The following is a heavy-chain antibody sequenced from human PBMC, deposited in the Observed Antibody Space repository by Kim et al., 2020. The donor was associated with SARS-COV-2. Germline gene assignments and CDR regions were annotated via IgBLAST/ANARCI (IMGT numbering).Heavy chain of an antibody. V-gene: IGHV3-64D*06. CDR1: GFTFSSYA. CDR2: ISSNGGST. J-gene: IGHJ4*02. D-gene: IGHD1-26*01. Sequence: GGSLRLSCSASGFTFSSYAMHWVRQAPGKGLEYVSAISSNGGSTYYADSVKGRFTISRDNSKNTLYLQMSSLRAEDTAVYYCVKDRTIYSGSYLFSSPLDYWGQGTLVTVSS. CDR3: VKDRTIYSGSYLFSSPLDY.